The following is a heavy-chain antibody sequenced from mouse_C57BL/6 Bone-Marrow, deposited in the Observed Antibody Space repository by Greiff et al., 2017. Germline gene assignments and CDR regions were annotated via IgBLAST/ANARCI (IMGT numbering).Heavy chain of an antibody. J-gene: IGHJ2*01. D-gene: IGHD2-13*01. Sequence: QVQLQQPGAELVKPGASVKLSCKASGYTFTSYWMHWVKQRPGQGLEWIGMIHPNSCSTNYNEKFKSKATLTVDKSSSTAYMQLSSLTSEDSAVYYCARWGLRRGDYWGQGTTLTVSS. V-gene: IGHV1-64*01. CDR1: GYTFTSYW. CDR2: IHPNSCST. CDR3: ARWGLRRGDY.